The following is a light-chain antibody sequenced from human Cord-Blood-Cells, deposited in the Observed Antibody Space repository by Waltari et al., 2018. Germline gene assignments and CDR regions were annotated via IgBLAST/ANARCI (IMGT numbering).Light chain of an antibody. V-gene: IGKV1-39*01. CDR1: QSISSY. CDR3: QQSYSTLWT. J-gene: IGKJ1*01. CDR2: AAS. Sequence: DIQMTQSPSSLSASVGDRVTITCRASQSISSYLNWYQQKPGKAPKLLIYAASRLQSGVTSRFSGSGSGTDFTLTISSLQPEDFATYYWQQSYSTLWTFGQGTKVEIK.